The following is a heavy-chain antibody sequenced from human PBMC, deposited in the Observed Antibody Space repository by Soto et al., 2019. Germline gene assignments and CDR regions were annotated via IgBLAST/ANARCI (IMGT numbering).Heavy chain of an antibody. D-gene: IGHD1-26*01. Sequence: GGSLRLSCAASGLTFSSYAMSWVRQAPGKGLEWVSAISGSGGSTYYADSVKGRFTISRDNYKNTVYLQMNSLRAEDTAVYYCAKGLSGSYSGVWFDPWGQGTLVTVSS. V-gene: IGHV3-23*01. CDR1: GLTFSSYA. CDR2: ISGSGGST. CDR3: AKGLSGSYSGVWFDP. J-gene: IGHJ5*02.